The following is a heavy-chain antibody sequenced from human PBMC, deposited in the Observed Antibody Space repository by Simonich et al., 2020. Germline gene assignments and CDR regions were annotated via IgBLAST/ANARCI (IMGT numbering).Heavy chain of an antibody. CDR3: TRFDYYGSGSYYFDY. CDR1: GFTFSGSA. J-gene: IGHJ4*02. D-gene: IGHD3-10*01. Sequence: EVQLVESGGGLVQPGGSLKLSCAASGFTFSGSAMHWVRQASGKGLEWVGRIRSKDNSYATAYAASVKGRLNISRDDSKNTAYLQMNSLKTEDTAVYYCTRFDYYGSGSYYFDYWGQGTLVTVSS. CDR2: IRSKDNSYAT. V-gene: IGHV3-73*02.